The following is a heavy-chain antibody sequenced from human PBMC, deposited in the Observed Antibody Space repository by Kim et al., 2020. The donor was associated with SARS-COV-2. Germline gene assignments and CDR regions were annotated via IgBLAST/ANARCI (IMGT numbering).Heavy chain of an antibody. V-gene: IGHV3-15*01. CDR3: HTGLTNIVGGGSYVD. Sequence: GGSLRLSCAASGFTFINYWMSWVRQAPGKGLEWIGRINNNSSGGYNAYAAPGRGRFSITNDNHLHTLHMQMPSPDTAAAYVCSSHTGLTNIVGGGSYVD. D-gene: IGHD3-16*01. J-gene: IGHJ4*01. CDR2: INNNSSGGYN. CDR1: GFTFINYW.